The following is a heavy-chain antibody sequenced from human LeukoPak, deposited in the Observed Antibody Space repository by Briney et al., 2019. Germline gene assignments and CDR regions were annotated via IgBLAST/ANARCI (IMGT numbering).Heavy chain of an antibody. V-gene: IGHV1-18*01. D-gene: IGHD3-22*01. CDR1: GYTFTSYG. CDR2: ISGYNGYT. Sequence: ASVKVSCKASGYTFTSYGISWVRQAPGQGLEWMGWISGYNGYTHYAHNLQGRVTLTTDTSTSTAYMELRSLRSDDTAVYYCARDEARYSSGYYPNWFDPWGQGTLVTVSS. CDR3: ARDEARYSSGYYPNWFDP. J-gene: IGHJ5*02.